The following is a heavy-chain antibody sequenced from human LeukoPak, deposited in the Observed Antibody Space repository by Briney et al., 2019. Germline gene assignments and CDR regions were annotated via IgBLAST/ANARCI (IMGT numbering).Heavy chain of an antibody. V-gene: IGHV4-59*01. CDR3: ARGGGYSSGWYGSYFDY. CDR2: MFYSGST. CDR1: GGSISSYY. J-gene: IGHJ4*02. Sequence: SETLSLTCTVSGGSISSYYWSWIRQPPRKGLEWIGYMFYSGSTNYNPSLKSRVTISVDTSKNQFSLKLTSLTAADTAVYYCARGGGYSSGWYGSYFDYWGQGTLVTVSS. D-gene: IGHD6-19*01.